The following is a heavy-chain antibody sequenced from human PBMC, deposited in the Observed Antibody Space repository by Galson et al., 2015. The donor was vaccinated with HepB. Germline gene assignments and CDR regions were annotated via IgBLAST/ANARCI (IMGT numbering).Heavy chain of an antibody. Sequence: SVKVSCKASGGTFSSYAISWVRQAPGQGLEWMGGIIPIFGTANYAQKFQGRVTITADESTSTAYMELSSLRSEDTAVYYCARPGYGGNSEMAFDIWGQGTMVTVSS. CDR1: GGTFSSYA. CDR3: ARPGYGGNSEMAFDI. V-gene: IGHV1-69*13. D-gene: IGHD4-23*01. CDR2: IIPIFGTA. J-gene: IGHJ3*02.